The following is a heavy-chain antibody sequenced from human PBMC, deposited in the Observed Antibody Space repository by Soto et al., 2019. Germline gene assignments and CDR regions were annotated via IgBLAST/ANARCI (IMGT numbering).Heavy chain of an antibody. CDR3: ARSQGSSTSLEIYYYYYYGMDV. V-gene: IGHV1-69*01. CDR2: IIPIPGTA. Sequence: QVQLVQSGAEVQKPGSSVKVSCKASGGTFSSYAISWVQQAPGQGLEWMGGIIPIPGTANYAQKFQGRVTITADESTSTAYMELSSLRSEDTAVYYCARSQGSSTSLEIYYYYYYGMDVWGQGTTVTVSS. J-gene: IGHJ6*02. CDR1: GGTFSSYA. D-gene: IGHD2-2*01.